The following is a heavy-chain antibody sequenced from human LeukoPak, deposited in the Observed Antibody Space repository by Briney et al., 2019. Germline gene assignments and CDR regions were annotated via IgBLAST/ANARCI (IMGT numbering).Heavy chain of an antibody. CDR3: AREGDSSGYYSDY. V-gene: IGHV3-30*03. CDR2: ISYDGSNK. CDR1: GFTFSSYS. Sequence: PGRSLRLSCAASGFTFSSYSMHWVRQAPGKGLEWVAVISYDGSNKYYADSVKGRFTISRDDSKNTLYLQMNSLRAEDTAVYYCAREGDSSGYYSDYWGQGTLVTVSS. J-gene: IGHJ4*02. D-gene: IGHD3-22*01.